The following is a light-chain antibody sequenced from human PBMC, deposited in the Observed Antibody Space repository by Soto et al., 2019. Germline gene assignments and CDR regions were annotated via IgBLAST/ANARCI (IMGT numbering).Light chain of an antibody. CDR2: EVT. CDR1: RSDVGSYNS. CDR3: FSYAGDSTWV. V-gene: IGLV2-23*02. J-gene: IGLJ3*02. Sequence: QSALTQPASVSGSPGESITISCTGTRSDVGSYNSIAWYQQHPGKAPRVMVFEVTKRPSGISNRFSGSKSGSTASLTISGLQAEDEADYFCFSYAGDSTWVFGGGTKATVL.